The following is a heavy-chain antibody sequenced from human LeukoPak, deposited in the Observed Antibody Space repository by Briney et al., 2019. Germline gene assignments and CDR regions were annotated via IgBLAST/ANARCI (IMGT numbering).Heavy chain of an antibody. J-gene: IGHJ4*02. V-gene: IGHV3-9*01. CDR2: ISWNSGSI. CDR1: GFTFDDYA. D-gene: IGHD3-10*01. CDR3: AKDPRLLWFGELLPYYFDY. Sequence: GRSLRLSCAASGFTFDDYAMHWVRQAPGKGLEWVSGISWNSGSIGYADSVKGRFTISRDNAKNSLYLQMNSLRAEDTALYHCAKDPRLLWFGELLPYYFDYWGQGTLVTVSS.